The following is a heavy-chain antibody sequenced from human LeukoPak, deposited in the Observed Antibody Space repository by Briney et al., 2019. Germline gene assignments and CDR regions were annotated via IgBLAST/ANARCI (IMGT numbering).Heavy chain of an antibody. J-gene: IGHJ4*02. D-gene: IGHD3-22*01. CDR3: AKDGIDSSGYYYNYYFDY. V-gene: IGHV3-74*01. CDR1: GFTLRNYW. CDR2: INTDGRST. Sequence: QPGXXLLLSCTASGFTLRNYWMHWVRQVPGKRVVWVSRINTDGRSTSYADSVKGRFTISRDNSKNTLHLQMNSLRAEDTALYYCAKDGIDSSGYYYNYYFDYWGQGTLVTVSS.